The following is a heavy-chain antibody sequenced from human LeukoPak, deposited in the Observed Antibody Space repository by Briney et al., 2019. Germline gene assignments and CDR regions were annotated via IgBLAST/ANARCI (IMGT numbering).Heavy chain of an antibody. D-gene: IGHD1-7*01. CDR2: ISSSSSTI. J-gene: IGHJ5*02. CDR3: ARANWNYVNWFDP. Sequence: GGPLRLSCAASGFTFSSYSMNWVRQAPGKGLEWVSYISSSSSTIYYADSVKGRFTISRDNAKNSLYLQMNSLRAEDTAVYYCARANWNYVNWFDPWGQGTLVTVSS. CDR1: GFTFSSYS. V-gene: IGHV3-48*01.